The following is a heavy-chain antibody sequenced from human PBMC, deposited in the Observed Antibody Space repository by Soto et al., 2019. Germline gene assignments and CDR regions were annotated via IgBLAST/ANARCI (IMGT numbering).Heavy chain of an antibody. J-gene: IGHJ4*02. D-gene: IGHD2-2*01. CDR1: GFTFSSYS. CDR2: ISSSSGTV. Sequence: EVQLVESGGGLVQPGGSLRLSCAASGFTFSSYSMNWVRQAPGKGLEWVSYISSSSGTVYYADSVKGRFTTSRDIAKNSLYLQMNSRRDEDTDVYYCAREGYPYDYWGQGTLVTVSS. CDR3: AREGYPYDY. V-gene: IGHV3-48*02.